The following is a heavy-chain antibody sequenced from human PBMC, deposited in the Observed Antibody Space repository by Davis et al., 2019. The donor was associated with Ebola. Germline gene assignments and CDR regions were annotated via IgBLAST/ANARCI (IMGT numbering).Heavy chain of an antibody. Sequence: ASVKVSCKASGYTFTSYDINWVRQATGQGLEWMGIINPSGGSTSYAQKFQGRVTMTRDTSTSTVYMELSSLRSEDTAVYYCARELSGSYLYYYYGMDVWGQGTTVTVSS. CDR3: ARELSGSYLYYYYGMDV. CDR1: GYTFTSYD. V-gene: IGHV1-46*01. D-gene: IGHD1-26*01. CDR2: INPSGGST. J-gene: IGHJ6*02.